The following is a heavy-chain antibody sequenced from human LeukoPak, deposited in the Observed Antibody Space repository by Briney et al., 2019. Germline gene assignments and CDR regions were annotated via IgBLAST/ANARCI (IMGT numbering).Heavy chain of an antibody. Sequence: GESLKISCKGSGYSFTSYWIGWVRQMPGKGLEWMGIIYPGDSDTRYSPSFQGQVTISVDKSISTAYLQWSSLKASDTAMCYCARQDILTGYPRVYFDYWGQGTLVTVSS. D-gene: IGHD3-9*01. CDR1: GYSFTSYW. J-gene: IGHJ4*02. CDR3: ARQDILTGYPRVYFDY. CDR2: IYPGDSDT. V-gene: IGHV5-51*01.